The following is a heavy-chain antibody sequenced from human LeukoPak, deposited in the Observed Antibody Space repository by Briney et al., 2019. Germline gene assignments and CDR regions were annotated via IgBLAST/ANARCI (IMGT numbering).Heavy chain of an antibody. D-gene: IGHD1-26*01. J-gene: IGHJ4*02. CDR1: GFTFSSYW. Sequence: PGGSLRLSCAASGFTFSSYWLSWVRQAPGKGLEWVANIKQDGSEKSYVDSVKGRFTISRDNATNSLYLQMNSLRAEDTAVYYCARLSGSYGGAIDYWGQGTLVTVSS. V-gene: IGHV3-7*04. CDR3: ARLSGSYGGAIDY. CDR2: IKQDGSEK.